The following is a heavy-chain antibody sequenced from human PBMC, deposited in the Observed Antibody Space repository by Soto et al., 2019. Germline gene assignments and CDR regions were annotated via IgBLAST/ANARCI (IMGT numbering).Heavy chain of an antibody. D-gene: IGHD3-3*01. V-gene: IGHV1-3*01. Sequence: QVQLVQSGSEVKKPGASVKVSCKASGYTFTSYAMHWVRQAPGQRLEWMGWINAGNGNTKSSQKFQGRVTITRDTSASTAYMELSSLRSEDTAVYYSARDQRRDYDFWSGYSQGFDYWGQGTLVTVSS. J-gene: IGHJ4*02. CDR3: ARDQRRDYDFWSGYSQGFDY. CDR1: GYTFTSYA. CDR2: INAGNGNT.